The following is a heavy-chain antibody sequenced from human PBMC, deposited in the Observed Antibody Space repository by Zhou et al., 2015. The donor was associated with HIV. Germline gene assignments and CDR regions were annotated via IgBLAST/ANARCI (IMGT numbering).Heavy chain of an antibody. J-gene: IGHJ6*03. CDR3: ARVGSYDYDFWSGRPYYYMDV. Sequence: QVQLVQSGAEVKKPGSSVKVSCKASGGTFSSYAISWVRQAPGQGLEWMGGIIPIFGTANYAQKFQGRVTITADESTSTAYMELSSLRSEDTAVYYCARVGSYDYDFWSGRPYYYMDVWGKGTTVTVSS. CDR2: IIPIFGTA. CDR1: GGTFSSYA. V-gene: IGHV1-69*01. D-gene: IGHD3-3*01.